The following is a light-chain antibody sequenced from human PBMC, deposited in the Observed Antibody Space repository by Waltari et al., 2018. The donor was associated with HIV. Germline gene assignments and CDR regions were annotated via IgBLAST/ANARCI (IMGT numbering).Light chain of an antibody. Sequence: DIQLTQSPSFLSASVGDRVTITCRASQGISSILAWYQQKPAKAPKRLMCDGSALQSGVPSRFSGSASGTEFTRTISSLQPEDFATYDCQHLIGYPITFGQGTRLDIK. J-gene: IGKJ5*01. CDR2: DGS. CDR1: QGISSI. V-gene: IGKV1-9*01. CDR3: QHLIGYPIT.